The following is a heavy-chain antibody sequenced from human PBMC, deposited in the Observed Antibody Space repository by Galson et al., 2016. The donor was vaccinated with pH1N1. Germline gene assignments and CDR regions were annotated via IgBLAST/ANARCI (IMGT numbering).Heavy chain of an antibody. Sequence: SVKVSCKDSGYTFTNYGINWVRQAPGQGLEWMGWISAYNGNTNYVQKLQGRVTMTTDTSTSTAYMELRSLRSDDTAVFYCARDSRGGAQVYGMDVWGQGTTVTVSS. CDR3: ARDSRGGAQVYGMDV. V-gene: IGHV1-18*01. J-gene: IGHJ6*02. CDR2: ISAYNGNT. D-gene: IGHD3-10*01. CDR1: GYTFTNYG.